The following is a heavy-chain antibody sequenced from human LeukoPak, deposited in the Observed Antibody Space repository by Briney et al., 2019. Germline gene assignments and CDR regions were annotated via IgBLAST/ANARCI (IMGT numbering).Heavy chain of an antibody. CDR1: GFTFSSYT. D-gene: IGHD1-1*01. J-gene: IGHJ6*02. Sequence: PGGSLRLSCAASGFTFSSYTMNWVRQAPGKGLEWVSSISISSSYIYYADSVKGRFTISRDNAKNSLYLQMNSLRAEDTAVYYCARAFASNSPMDVWGQGTTVTVSS. CDR2: ISISSSYI. CDR3: ARAFASNSPMDV. V-gene: IGHV3-21*01.